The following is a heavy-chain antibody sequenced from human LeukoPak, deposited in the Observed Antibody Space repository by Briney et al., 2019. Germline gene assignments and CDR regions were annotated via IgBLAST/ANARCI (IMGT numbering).Heavy chain of an antibody. D-gene: IGHD3-22*01. CDR2: INHSGST. J-gene: IGHJ5*02. CDR3: ARGVVYDSSGQRLWFDP. CDR1: GGSFSAYY. V-gene: IGHV4-34*01. Sequence: SETLSLTCAVYGGSFSAYYWSWIRQPPGKGLEWIGEINHSGSTNYNPSLKSRVTISVDTSRNQFSLKLSSVTAADTAVYFCARGVVYDSSGQRLWFDPWGQGTLVTVSS.